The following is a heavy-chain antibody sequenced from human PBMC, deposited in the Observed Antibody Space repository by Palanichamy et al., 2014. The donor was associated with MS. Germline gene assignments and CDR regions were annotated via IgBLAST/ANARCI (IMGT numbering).Heavy chain of an antibody. CDR2: ISGSGSYI. J-gene: IGHJ4*02. CDR1: GFTFSSYG. CDR3: AIDTYSSGWSVDY. Sequence: EVQLVESGGGLAKPGGSLRLSCAASGFTFSSYGMNWVRQAPGKGLEWVSSISGSGSYIYYADSVKGRFTISRDNAKNSLYLQMSSLRAEDTAVYYCAIDTYSSGWSVDYWGQGTLVTVSS. D-gene: IGHD6-19*01. V-gene: IGHV3-21*01.